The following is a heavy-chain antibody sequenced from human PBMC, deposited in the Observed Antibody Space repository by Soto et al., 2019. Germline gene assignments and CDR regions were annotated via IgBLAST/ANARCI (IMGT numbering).Heavy chain of an antibody. J-gene: IGHJ4*02. CDR1: GVSISSGTG. V-gene: IGHV4-4*02. CDR2: IFHDGTA. Sequence: SETLSLTCAVSGVSISSGTGWTWVRQPPQRGLEYIGEIFHDGTANYYPSFERRVAISVDTSKNQFSLKLTSVTAADTAIYFCARLVYDTRLNYMYFDFWGQGALVTVSS. D-gene: IGHD2-8*01. CDR3: ARLVYDTRLNYMYFDF.